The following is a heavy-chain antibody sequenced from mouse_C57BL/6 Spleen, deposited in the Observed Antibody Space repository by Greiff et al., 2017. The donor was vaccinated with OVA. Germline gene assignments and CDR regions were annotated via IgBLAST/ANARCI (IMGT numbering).Heavy chain of an antibody. CDR1: GFTFSDYG. J-gene: IGHJ3*01. CDR2: ISSGSSTI. D-gene: IGHD1-1*01. V-gene: IGHV5-17*01. CDR3: AGYYYGRAWFAY. Sequence: EVQRVESGGGLVKPGGSLKLSCAASGFTFSDYGMHWVRQAPVKGLEWVAYISSGSSTISYADTVKGRFTISRDNAKNTLFLQMTSLRSEDADMYYCAGYYYGRAWFAYWGQGTLVTVSA.